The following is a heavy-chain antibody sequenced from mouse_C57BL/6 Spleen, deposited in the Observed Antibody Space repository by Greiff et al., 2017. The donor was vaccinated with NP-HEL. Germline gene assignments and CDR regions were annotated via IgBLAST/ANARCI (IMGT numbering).Heavy chain of an antibody. CDR1: GFTFSDYY. Sequence: EVQLVESEGGLVLPGSSMKLSCTASGFTFSDYYMAWVRQVPEKGLEWVANINYDGSSTYYLDSLKSRFIISRDNAKTILYLQRSSLKSEDTATYYCARAYSNLYYAMDYWGQGTSVTVSS. V-gene: IGHV5-16*01. D-gene: IGHD2-5*01. J-gene: IGHJ4*01. CDR3: ARAYSNLYYAMDY. CDR2: INYDGSST.